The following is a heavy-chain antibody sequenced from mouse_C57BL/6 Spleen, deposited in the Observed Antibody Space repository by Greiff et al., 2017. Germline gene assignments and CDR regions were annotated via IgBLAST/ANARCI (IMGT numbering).Heavy chain of an antibody. CDR2: ISSGSSTI. J-gene: IGHJ2*01. V-gene: IGHV5-17*01. CDR1: GFTFSDYG. Sequence: DVMLVESGGGLVKPGGSLKLSCAASGFTFSDYGMHWVRQAPEKGLEWVAYISSGSSTIYYADTVKGRFTISRYNAKNTLFLQMTSLRSEDTAMYYCARTAYYSNDVDYFDYWGQGTTLTVSS. CDR3: ARTAYYSNDVDYFDY. D-gene: IGHD2-5*01.